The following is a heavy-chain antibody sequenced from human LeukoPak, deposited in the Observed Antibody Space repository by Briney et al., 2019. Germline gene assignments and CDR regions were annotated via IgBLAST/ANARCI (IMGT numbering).Heavy chain of an antibody. J-gene: IGHJ4*02. CDR2: ISSSSSTI. D-gene: IGHD3-16*01. CDR1: GFTFSSYS. V-gene: IGHV3-48*04. Sequence: GGSLRLSCAASGFTFSSYSMNWVRQAPGKGLEWVSYISSSSSTIYYADSVKGRFTISRDNAKNSLFLQMNSLRAEDTAVYYCARGSMITFGGVTYYFDYWGQGTLVTVSS. CDR3: ARGSMITFGGVTYYFDY.